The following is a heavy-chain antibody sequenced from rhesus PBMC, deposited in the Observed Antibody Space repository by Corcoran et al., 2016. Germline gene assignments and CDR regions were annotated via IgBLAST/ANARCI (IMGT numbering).Heavy chain of an antibody. CDR3: ARVPIAAAGEYFEF. Sequence: QVQLQESGPGLVKPSETLSLTCAVSGGSISDDYYWSWIRQPPGKGLEWIGYIYGSGGGTNYNPSLKNRVTISIDTSKNQFSLKLSSVTAADTAVYYCARVPIAAAGEYFEFWGQGALVTVSS. CDR1: GGSISDDYY. D-gene: IGHD6-31*01. V-gene: IGHV4-106*01. J-gene: IGHJ1*01. CDR2: IYGSGGGT.